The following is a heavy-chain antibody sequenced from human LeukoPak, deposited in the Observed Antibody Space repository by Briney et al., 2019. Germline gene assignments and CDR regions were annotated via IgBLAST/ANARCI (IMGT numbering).Heavy chain of an antibody. V-gene: IGHV3-30*04. CDR3: ARDGADQIHFTTLTYYYYGMDV. CDR1: GFTFSSYA. Sequence: PGRSLRLSCAASGFTFSSYAMHWVRQAPGKGLEWVAVISYDGSNKYYADSVKGRFTISRGNSKNTLYLQMNSLRAEDTAVYYCARDGADQIHFTTLTYYYYGMDVWGQGTTVTVSS. D-gene: IGHD1-26*01. CDR2: ISYDGSNK. J-gene: IGHJ6*02.